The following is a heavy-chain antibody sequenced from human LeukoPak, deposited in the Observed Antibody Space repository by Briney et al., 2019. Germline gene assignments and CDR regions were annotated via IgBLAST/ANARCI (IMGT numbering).Heavy chain of an antibody. Sequence: GGSLRLSCVASGFTFEDYNMHWVRQAPGKTLEWVSLVNWHGTAYYTDSVKGRFTISRDNSKNSLFLQMENLRSEDTAFYYCVKDLSYESSGSVLEYWGQGTLVTVSS. CDR2: VNWHGTA. CDR3: VKDLSYESSGSVLEY. D-gene: IGHD3-22*01. V-gene: IGHV3-43*01. CDR1: GFTFEDYN. J-gene: IGHJ4*02.